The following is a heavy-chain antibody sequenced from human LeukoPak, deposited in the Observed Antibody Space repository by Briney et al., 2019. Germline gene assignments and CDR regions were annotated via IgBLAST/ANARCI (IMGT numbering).Heavy chain of an antibody. CDR3: ARDHIYGSGEY. V-gene: IGHV3-7*01. J-gene: IGHJ4*02. CDR2: IKQDGSEK. CDR1: GFTVSSYW. D-gene: IGHD3-10*01. Sequence: GGSLRLSCAASGFTVSSYWMSWVRQAPGKGLEWVANIKQDGSEKYYVDSVKGRFTISRDNAKNSLYLQMNSLRADDTAVYYCARDHIYGSGEYWGQGTLVTVSS.